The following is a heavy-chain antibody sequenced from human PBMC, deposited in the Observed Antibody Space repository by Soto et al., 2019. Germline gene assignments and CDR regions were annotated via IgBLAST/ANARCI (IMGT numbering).Heavy chain of an antibody. Sequence: GGSLRLSCAASGFTFSSYWMSWVRQAPGKGLEWVANIKQDGSEKYYVDSVKGRFTISRDNAKNSLYLQMNSLRAEDTAVYYCARDLYDFWSGYYPDYMDVWGKGTTVTVSS. CDR2: IKQDGSEK. CDR3: ARDLYDFWSGYYPDYMDV. D-gene: IGHD3-3*01. CDR1: GFTFSSYW. J-gene: IGHJ6*03. V-gene: IGHV3-7*01.